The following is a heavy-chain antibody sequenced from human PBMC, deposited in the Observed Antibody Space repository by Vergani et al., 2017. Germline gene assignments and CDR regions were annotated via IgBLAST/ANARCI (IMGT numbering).Heavy chain of an antibody. V-gene: IGHV3-23*01. J-gene: IGHJ6*03. Sequence: EVQLLESGGGLVQPGGSLRLSCAASGFTFSSYAMNWVRQVPGKGLEWVSSISGSGGSTYYADSVKGRFTISRDNSKNTLFVQMNSLRAEDTAVYYCAKDRAEYRETYYYYYMDVWGKGTTVTVSS. CDR1: GFTFSSYA. CDR2: ISGSGGST. D-gene: IGHD2-2*02. CDR3: AKDRAEYRETYYYYYMDV.